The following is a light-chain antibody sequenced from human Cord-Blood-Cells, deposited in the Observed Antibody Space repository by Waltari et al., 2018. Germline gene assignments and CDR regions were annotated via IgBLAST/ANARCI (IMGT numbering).Light chain of an antibody. CDR3: QQYYSTLHT. CDR2: WAC. J-gene: IGKJ2*01. V-gene: IGKV4-1*01. CDR1: QSVLYSSNNKNY. Sequence: DIVMTQSPDSLAVSLGERATINCKSSQSVLYSSNNKNYLAWYQQKPGQPPKLLIYWACTRESGVPDRCSGRGSGTDFSLTISSLQAEDVAVYDCQQYYSTLHTFGQGTKLEIK.